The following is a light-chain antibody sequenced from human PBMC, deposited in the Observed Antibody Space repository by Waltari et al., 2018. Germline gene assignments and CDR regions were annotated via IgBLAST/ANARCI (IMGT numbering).Light chain of an antibody. CDR2: DVS. Sequence: QSALTQPASVSGSPGQSITIPCTGPSSDVGGYNYVSWYQQHPGKVPKLLIFDVSNRPSGVSNRFSGSKSGNTASLTISGLQAEDESDYYCCSFTSRSTWVFGGGTKLTVL. J-gene: IGLJ3*02. CDR1: SSDVGGYNY. V-gene: IGLV2-14*01. CDR3: CSFTSRSTWV.